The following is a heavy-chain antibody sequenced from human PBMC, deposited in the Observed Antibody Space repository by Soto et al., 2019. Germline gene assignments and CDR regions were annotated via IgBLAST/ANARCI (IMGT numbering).Heavy chain of an antibody. CDR1: GYTCSTYY. Sequence: QVQLVQSGAEVRKPGASVKVSCRPSGYTCSTYYLHWLRQAPGQALEWMGVIHPSGGGTTYAQKFLGRVTVTRETSTTTGFMEFSSRRSDDTAVYYCARGGHIAVVTASFDNWGQGTLVTVSS. V-gene: IGHV1-46*03. CDR2: IHPSGGGT. CDR3: ARGGHIAVVTASFDN. J-gene: IGHJ4*02. D-gene: IGHD2-21*02.